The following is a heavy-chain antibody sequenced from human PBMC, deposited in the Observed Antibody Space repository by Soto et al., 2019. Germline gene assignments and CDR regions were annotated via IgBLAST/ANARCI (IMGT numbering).Heavy chain of an antibody. CDR1: GYLFTTYN. J-gene: IGHJ4*02. D-gene: IGHD3-22*01. CDR3: ARTGYFDT. CDR2: INTVNGNT. Sequence: QVHLVQSGAEVMEPGASVKISCKASGYLFTTYNIHWVRQAPGQGLEWMGWINTVNGNTQYSQKIQGRATITRDTSASTAYMDLSSLRSEGTAVYYCARTGYFDTWGQGTQVTVSS. V-gene: IGHV1-3*04.